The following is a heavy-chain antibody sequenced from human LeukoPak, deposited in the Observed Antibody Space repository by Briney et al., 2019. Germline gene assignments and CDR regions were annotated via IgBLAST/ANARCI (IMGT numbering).Heavy chain of an antibody. D-gene: IGHD3-16*01. CDR1: DDTFSTYG. Sequence: ASVKVSCKASDDTFSTYGFTWVRQAPGEGLEWMGWISTYNGKTNYPQKFQGRVTMTTDTSTSTAYMGLRRLRSDDTAVYYCARSPATRILGDFYYYYHYMDVWGKGTTVIVSS. CDR2: ISTYNGKT. J-gene: IGHJ6*03. V-gene: IGHV1-18*01. CDR3: ARSPATRILGDFYYYYHYMDV.